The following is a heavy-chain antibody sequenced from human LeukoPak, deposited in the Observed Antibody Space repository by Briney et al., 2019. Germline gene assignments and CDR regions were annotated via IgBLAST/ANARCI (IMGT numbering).Heavy chain of an antibody. D-gene: IGHD2-15*01. CDR2: INSDESST. Sequence: GGSLRLSCAASGFTFSSYWMHWVRQAPGKELVWVSRINSDESSTSYADSVKGRFSISRDNAKNTLYLQMNSLRAEDTAVYYCARGEVVVAATPFDYWGQGTLVTVSS. V-gene: IGHV3-74*01. CDR1: GFTFSSYW. CDR3: ARGEVVVAATPFDY. J-gene: IGHJ4*02.